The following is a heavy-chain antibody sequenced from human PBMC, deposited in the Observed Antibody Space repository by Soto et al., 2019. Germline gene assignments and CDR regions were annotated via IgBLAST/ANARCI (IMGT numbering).Heavy chain of an antibody. Sequence: SETLVLTCMVSEVSLSTYYWSWIRQPPGKGLEWIGYIYYTGSTHYNPSLKSRVSISLDTSKNHFSLQLTSVTAADTAVYYCARDKGGWPDYWGQGTLVTVSS. J-gene: IGHJ4*02. CDR1: EVSLSTYY. CDR2: IYYTGST. CDR3: ARDKGGWPDY. D-gene: IGHD1-26*01. V-gene: IGHV4-59*01.